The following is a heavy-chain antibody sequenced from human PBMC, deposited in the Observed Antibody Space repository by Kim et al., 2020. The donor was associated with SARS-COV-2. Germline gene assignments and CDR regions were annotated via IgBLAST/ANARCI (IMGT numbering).Heavy chain of an antibody. V-gene: IGHV4-34*01. J-gene: IGHJ4*02. CDR3: AGREYNRLIPLVRGINY. Sequence: SETLSLTCAVYGGSFSGYYWSWIRQSPGKGLEWIGEINPSGSTNYNPSLKSGVTMSVETSKNQFSLKVNSVTAADTAMYYCAGREYNRLIPLVRGINYWGQGSLVTVSS. CDR1: GGSFSGYY. CDR2: INPSGST. D-gene: IGHD6-6*01.